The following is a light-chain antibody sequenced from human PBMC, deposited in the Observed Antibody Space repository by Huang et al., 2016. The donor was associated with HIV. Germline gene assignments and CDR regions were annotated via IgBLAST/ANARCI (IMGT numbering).Light chain of an antibody. CDR3: QQRSSWPLT. V-gene: IGKV3D-11*01. Sequence: EIVLTQSPPTLSLSPGQRGTLSCRASPGIGTYLAWYQQKPGHGPRLLIYDTANRATGVPARFGGGGSGTNFTLTIGGLEPEDVAVYYCQQRSSWPLTFGGGTRVEIQ. CDR1: PGIGTY. J-gene: IGKJ4*01. CDR2: DTA.